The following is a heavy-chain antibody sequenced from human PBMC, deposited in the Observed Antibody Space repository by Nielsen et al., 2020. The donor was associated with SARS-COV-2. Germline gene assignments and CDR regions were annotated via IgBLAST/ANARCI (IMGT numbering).Heavy chain of an antibody. CDR2: INPSGGST. CDR3: AGAAYCSSTSCYARYYGMDV. CDR1: GYTFTSYY. D-gene: IGHD2-2*01. V-gene: IGHV1-46*01. Sequence: ASVKVSCKASGYTFTSYYMHWVRQAPGQGLEWMGIINPSGGSTSYAQKFQGRVTMTRDTSTRTVYMELSSLRSEDTAVYYCAGAAYCSSTSCYARYYGMDVWGQGTTVTVSS. J-gene: IGHJ6*02.